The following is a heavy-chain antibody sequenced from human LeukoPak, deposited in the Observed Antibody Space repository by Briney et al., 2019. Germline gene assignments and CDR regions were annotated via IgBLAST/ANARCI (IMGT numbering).Heavy chain of an antibody. CDR2: LSGSGNYT. CDR1: GFTFRTYA. V-gene: IGHV3-23*01. Sequence: GGSLRLSCAASGFTFRTYAMSWVRQAPGKGLEWVSGLSGSGNYTYYADSVKGRFSISRDNPKNSLSLQMSSLRAEDTAVYFCARGGKSDDYFDYWGQGTLVTVSS. CDR3: ARGGKSDDYFDY. J-gene: IGHJ4*02.